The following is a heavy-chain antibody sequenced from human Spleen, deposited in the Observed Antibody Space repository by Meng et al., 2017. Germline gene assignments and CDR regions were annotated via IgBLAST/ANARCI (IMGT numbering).Heavy chain of an antibody. CDR3: ARALYLSDFDY. Sequence: GSLRLSCTVSGGSISSYYWSWIRQPPGKGLEWIGYIYYSGSTNYNPSLKSRVTISVDTSKNQFSLKLSSVTAADTAVYYCARALYLSDFDYWGQGTLVTVSS. CDR1: GGSISSYY. CDR2: IYYSGST. V-gene: IGHV4-59*12. D-gene: IGHD2-2*02. J-gene: IGHJ4*02.